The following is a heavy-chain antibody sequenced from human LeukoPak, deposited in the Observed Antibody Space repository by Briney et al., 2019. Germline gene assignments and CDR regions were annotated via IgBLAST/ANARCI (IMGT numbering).Heavy chain of an antibody. CDR2: INPNGGST. V-gene: IGHV1-46*01. Sequence: ASVKVSCKASGYTFTSYYIHWVRQAPGQGLEWMGIINPNGGSTSYAQKFQGRVTMTRDTSTGTVCMELSSLRSEDTAVYYCARGYGDYGWDYWGQGTLVTVSS. J-gene: IGHJ4*02. CDR1: GYTFTSYY. CDR3: ARGYGDYGWDY. D-gene: IGHD4-17*01.